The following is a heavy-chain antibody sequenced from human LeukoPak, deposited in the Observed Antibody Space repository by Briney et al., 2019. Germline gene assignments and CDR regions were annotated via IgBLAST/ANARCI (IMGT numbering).Heavy chain of an antibody. V-gene: IGHV3-21*01. CDR1: GFTFISFS. Sequence: KPGGSRGPSVPAPGFTFISFSMTWFRQPPGKGWKGSSSISSSSSYIYYADSVKGRFTISRDNAKNSLYLQMNSLRAEDTAVYYCAGDRSYYDFWSGTPVWGQGTLVTVSS. CDR2: ISSSSSYI. J-gene: IGHJ4*02. D-gene: IGHD3-3*01. CDR3: AGDRSYYDFWSGTPV.